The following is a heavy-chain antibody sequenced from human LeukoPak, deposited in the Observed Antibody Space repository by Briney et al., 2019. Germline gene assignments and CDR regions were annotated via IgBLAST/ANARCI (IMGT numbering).Heavy chain of an antibody. Sequence: ASVKVSCKASGYTFTGYYMHWVRQAPGQGLEWMGWINPNSGGTNYAQKFQGRVTMTRDTSISTAYVELSRLGSDDTAVYYCARVWAYCGGDCSTRSYGMDVRGQGTTVTVSS. CDR1: GYTFTGYY. V-gene: IGHV1-2*02. J-gene: IGHJ6*02. CDR3: ARVWAYCGGDCSTRSYGMDV. D-gene: IGHD2-21*02. CDR2: INPNSGGT.